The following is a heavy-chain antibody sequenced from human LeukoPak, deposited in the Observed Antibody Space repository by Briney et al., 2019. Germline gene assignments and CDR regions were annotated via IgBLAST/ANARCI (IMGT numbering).Heavy chain of an antibody. V-gene: IGHV3-30*18. J-gene: IGHJ6*04. Sequence: HPGRSLRLSCAASGFTFSSYGMHWVRQVPGKGLEWVTVISHDAKSTYHVDSVKGRFTISRDNSKNTLYLQMNSLRAEDTAVYYCAKDGGNYYDTAGNHLMRSYMDVWGKGTTVTVSS. CDR3: AKDGGNYYDTAGNHLMRSYMDV. CDR1: GFTFSSYG. CDR2: ISHDAKST. D-gene: IGHD3-22*01.